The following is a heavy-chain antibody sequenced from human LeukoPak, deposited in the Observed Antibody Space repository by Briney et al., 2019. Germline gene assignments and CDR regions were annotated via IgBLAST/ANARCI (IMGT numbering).Heavy chain of an antibody. CDR3: VRGAPFGF. CDR1: GFSFGSYW. J-gene: IGHJ4*02. CDR2: IQSDGSST. V-gene: IGHV3-74*01. Sequence: PGGSLRLSCAASGFSFGSYWMHWVRRAPGKGLVWVSRIQSDGSSTDYADSVRGRFTISRDNAKNMLFLQMNSLRAEDTAIYYCVRGAPFGFWGQGTLVTVSS.